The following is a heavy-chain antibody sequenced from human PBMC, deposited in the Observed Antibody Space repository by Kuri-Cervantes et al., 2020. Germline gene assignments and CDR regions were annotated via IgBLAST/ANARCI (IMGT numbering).Heavy chain of an antibody. CDR3: AATADILTGYRYWYFDL. V-gene: IGHV4-31*03. CDR1: GGSISSGGYY. D-gene: IGHD3-9*01. Sequence: LRLSCTVSGGSISSGGYYWSWIRQHPGKGLEWIGYIYYSGSTYYNPSLKSRVTISVDTSKNQFSLKLSSVTAADTAVYYCAATADILTGYRYWYFDLWGRGTLVTVSS. J-gene: IGHJ2*01. CDR2: IYYSGST.